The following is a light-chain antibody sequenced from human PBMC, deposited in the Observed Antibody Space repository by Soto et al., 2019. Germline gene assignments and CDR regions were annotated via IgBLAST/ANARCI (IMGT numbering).Light chain of an antibody. CDR3: QQRSNWPLT. V-gene: IGKV3-11*01. CDR2: DAS. Sequence: ETVLTQSPATLSLSPGERATLSCRASQSVSSYLAWYQQKPGQAPRLLISDASNRATGIPARFSGSGSGTDFTLTISSLEPEDFAVYYCQQRSNWPLTFGGGTKVDIK. CDR1: QSVSSY. J-gene: IGKJ4*01.